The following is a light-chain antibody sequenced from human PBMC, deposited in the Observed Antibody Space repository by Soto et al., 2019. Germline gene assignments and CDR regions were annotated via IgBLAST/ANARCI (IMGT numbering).Light chain of an antibody. CDR3: CLYVGATTYV. CDR2: EGH. J-gene: IGLJ1*01. CDR1: SGYVGTYSL. Sequence: QPVLAQPASVSGSPGQLITISCTGASGYVGTYSLVSWYQQHPGKAPKVVIYEGHKRPSGVPDRFSGSTSVNTASLTISGLQTDDEADYYCCLYVGATTYVFGTGTKVTVL. V-gene: IGLV2-23*01.